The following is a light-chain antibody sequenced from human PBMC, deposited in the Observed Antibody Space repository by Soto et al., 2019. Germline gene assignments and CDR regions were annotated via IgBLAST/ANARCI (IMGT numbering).Light chain of an antibody. CDR3: QQYGSSGT. CDR1: QSLSSGY. Sequence: THSPCTLSVYPRDRVTLSCRASQSLSSGYLAWYQQKRGQAPRLLIYGTSSRATGIPDRFSGSGSGTDFTLTISRLEPEDFAVYYCQQYGSSGTFGQGTKVDIK. J-gene: IGKJ1*01. V-gene: IGKV3-20*01. CDR2: GTS.